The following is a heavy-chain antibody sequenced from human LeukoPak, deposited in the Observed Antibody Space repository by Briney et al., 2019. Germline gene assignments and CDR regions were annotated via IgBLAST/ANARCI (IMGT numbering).Heavy chain of an antibody. CDR2: INPNSGGT. J-gene: IGHJ4*02. Sequence: GASVKVSCKASGCTFTGYYMHWVRQAPGQGLEWMGWINPNSGGTNYAQKFQGRVTMTRDTSISTAYMELSRLRSDDTAVYYCARDPVWDFWSGYHPSYFDYWGQGTLVTVSS. D-gene: IGHD3-3*01. CDR1: GCTFTGYY. V-gene: IGHV1-2*02. CDR3: ARDPVWDFWSGYHPSYFDY.